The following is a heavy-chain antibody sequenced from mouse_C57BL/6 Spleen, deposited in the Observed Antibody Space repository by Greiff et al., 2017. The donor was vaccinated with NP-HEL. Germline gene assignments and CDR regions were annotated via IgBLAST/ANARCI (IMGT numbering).Heavy chain of an antibody. V-gene: IGHV3-6*01. CDR3: ARHWDGFAY. D-gene: IGHD4-1*01. CDR2: ISYDGSN. J-gene: IGHJ3*01. Sequence: EVKVEESGPGLVKPSQSLSLTCSVTGYSITSGYYWNWIRQFPGNKLEWMGYISYDGSNNYNPSLKNRISITRDTSKNQFFLKLNSVTTEDTATYYCARHWDGFAYWGQGTLVTVSA. CDR1: GYSITSGYY.